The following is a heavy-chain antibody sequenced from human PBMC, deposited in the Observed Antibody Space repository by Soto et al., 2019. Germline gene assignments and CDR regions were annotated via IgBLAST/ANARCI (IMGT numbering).Heavy chain of an antibody. CDR1: GFTFSSYA. Sequence: EVQLLESGGGLVQPGGSLRLSCAASGFTFSSYAMSWVRQAPGKGLEWVSANSGSGGSTYYADSVKGRFTISRDNSKNTLYLQMNSLRAEDTAVYYCAKGPGVVAAIPPSKLNYWGQGTLVTVSS. D-gene: IGHD2-15*01. CDR2: NSGSGGST. J-gene: IGHJ4*02. CDR3: AKGPGVVAAIPPSKLNY. V-gene: IGHV3-23*01.